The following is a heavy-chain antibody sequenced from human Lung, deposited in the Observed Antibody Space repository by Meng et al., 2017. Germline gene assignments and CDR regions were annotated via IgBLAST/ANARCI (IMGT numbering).Heavy chain of an antibody. V-gene: IGHV1-2*06. CDR2: IDPNNDHT. D-gene: IGHD6-13*01. CDR3: ARDEDISAAGKLFGDY. Sequence: QLQVVQSGPEVTKPGASVKLSCKPSGYTFAAYWIHWLRQAPGQGLEWMGRIDPNNDHTQYAQNFQGRVTMTSDTSISTVYMELNGLRSDDTAVYYCARDEDISAAGKLFGDYWGQGTLVTVSS. CDR1: GYTFAAYW. J-gene: IGHJ4*02.